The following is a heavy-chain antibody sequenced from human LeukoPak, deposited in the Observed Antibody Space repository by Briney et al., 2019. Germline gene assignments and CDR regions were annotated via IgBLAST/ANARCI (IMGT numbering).Heavy chain of an antibody. J-gene: IGHJ4*02. CDR2: IRADSQI. CDR3: ARRGGTPFYDY. CDR1: GYYFADYW. Sequence: GESLKISCKTSGYYFADYWIGWVRQKPGKGLEWMGIIRADSQITYSPPFQGQVTFSADRSKDTAYLRWSSLKASDTAMYYCARRGGTPFYDYWGQGTLVTVSP. D-gene: IGHD1-14*01. V-gene: IGHV5-51*01.